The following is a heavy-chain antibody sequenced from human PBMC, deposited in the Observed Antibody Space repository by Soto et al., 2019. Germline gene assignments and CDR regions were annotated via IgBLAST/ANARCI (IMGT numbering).Heavy chain of an antibody. CDR2: IYYSGST. J-gene: IGHJ4*02. V-gene: IGHV4-59*01. D-gene: IGHD1-20*01. CDR1: GGSISSYY. Sequence: LSLTCTVSGGSISSYYWSWIRQPPGKGLEWIGYIYYSGSTNYNPSLKSRVTISVDTSKNQFSLKLSSVTAADTAVYYCAREGYNWNYFGYWGQGTQVTVSS. CDR3: AREGYNWNYFGY.